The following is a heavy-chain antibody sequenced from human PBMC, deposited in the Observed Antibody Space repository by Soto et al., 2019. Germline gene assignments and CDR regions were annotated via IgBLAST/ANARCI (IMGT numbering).Heavy chain of an antibody. V-gene: IGHV1-69*02. Sequence: QVQLVQSGAEVKKPGSSVKVSCKASGDTFSFYTINWVRQAPGLGLGWVGRINPILSMSNYAQKCQVRVTMTADKSTSAAHMELRRLRSEDTAMYYCATIYGSGYRAFDYWGQGALGTVSS. CDR3: ATIYGSGYRAFDY. CDR1: GDTFSFYT. J-gene: IGHJ4*02. CDR2: INPILSMS. D-gene: IGHD3-10*01.